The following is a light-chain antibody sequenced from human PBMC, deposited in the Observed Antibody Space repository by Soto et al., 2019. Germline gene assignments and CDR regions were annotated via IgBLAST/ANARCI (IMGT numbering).Light chain of an antibody. V-gene: IGKV3D-15*01. CDR2: GAS. CDR3: QQYNDWPRT. CDR1: QSVSGN. Sequence: ETVMAQSPGTLSVSPGEGATLSCRASQSVSGNLAWYQQKPGQAPRLLIYGASTRARGIPARFRGGGSGTEFTLTISSLQSEDFAVYFCQQYNDWPRTFGGGTRVEIK. J-gene: IGKJ4*01.